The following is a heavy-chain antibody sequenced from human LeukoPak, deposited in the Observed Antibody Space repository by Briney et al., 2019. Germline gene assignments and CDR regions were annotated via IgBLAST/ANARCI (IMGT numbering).Heavy chain of an antibody. CDR3: ARAPRIVGYTSRELGHWYFDL. V-gene: IGHV1-8*01. CDR1: GYTFTSYD. CDR2: MNPNSGNT. J-gene: IGHJ2*01. D-gene: IGHD6-13*01. Sequence: ASVKVSCKASGYTFTSYDINWVRQATGQGLEWMGWMNPNSGNTGYAQKFQGRVTMTRNTSISTAYMELSSLRAEDTAVYYCARAPRIVGYTSRELGHWYFDLWGRGTLVTVSS.